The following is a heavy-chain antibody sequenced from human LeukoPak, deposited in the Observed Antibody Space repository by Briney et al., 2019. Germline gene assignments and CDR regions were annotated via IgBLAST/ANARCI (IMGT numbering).Heavy chain of an antibody. D-gene: IGHD6-13*01. CDR1: GYTFTSYG. V-gene: IGHV1-18*01. Sequence: ATLKVSCKASGYTFTSYGISWVRHGPGQGLEWMWWISVYNGNTNSAQKLQGRVTMTTDTSTSTAYMELRSLRFDDTAVYDCARSKGLRQQLCAYWGQGTLVTVST. CDR2: ISVYNGNT. J-gene: IGHJ4*02. CDR3: ARSKGLRQQLCAY.